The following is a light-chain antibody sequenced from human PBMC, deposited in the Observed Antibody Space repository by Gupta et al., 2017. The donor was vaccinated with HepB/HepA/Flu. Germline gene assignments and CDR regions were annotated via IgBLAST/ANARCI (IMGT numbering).Light chain of an antibody. CDR3: QAWDSSTGEV. J-gene: IGLJ2*01. CDR1: KWGDKY. CDR2: QDS. V-gene: IGLV3-1*01. Sequence: SYELTQPPSVSVSPGQTASITCSGDKWGDKYACWYQQKPGQSLLLVIYQDSKRPAGIPERFSGSNSGNTATLTISGTQAREEADYYCQAWDSSTGEVFGGGTKLTVL.